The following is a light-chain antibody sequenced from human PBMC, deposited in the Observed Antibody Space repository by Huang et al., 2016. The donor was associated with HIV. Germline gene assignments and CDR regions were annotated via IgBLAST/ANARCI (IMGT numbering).Light chain of an antibody. J-gene: IGKJ4*01. CDR3: MQGRDLSSP. V-gene: IGKV2-29*02. CDR2: EVS. Sequence: NQTPLSLSVTPGQPASISCMSSQSLLHSDGNTYLDWYVQTAGHSPQLLMYEVSNRFSGVPDRFSGSGSGTYFTLKISRVEAEDVGVYYCMQGRDLSSPFGGGTKIEI. CDR1: QSLLHSDGNTY.